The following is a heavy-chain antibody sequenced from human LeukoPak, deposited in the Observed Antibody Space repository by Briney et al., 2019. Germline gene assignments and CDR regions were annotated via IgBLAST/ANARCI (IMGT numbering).Heavy chain of an antibody. J-gene: IGHJ4*02. CDR3: ARVASVGAVGDY. CDR2: ISSSSSYT. D-gene: IGHD1-26*01. CDR1: GFTFSTYT. V-gene: IGHV3-21*04. Sequence: GGSLRLSCAVSGFTFSTYTMNWVRQAPGKGLEWVSSISSSSSYTYSADSVKGRFTISRDNAKNSLYLQMNSLRAEDTAVYYCARVASVGAVGDYWGQGTLVTVSS.